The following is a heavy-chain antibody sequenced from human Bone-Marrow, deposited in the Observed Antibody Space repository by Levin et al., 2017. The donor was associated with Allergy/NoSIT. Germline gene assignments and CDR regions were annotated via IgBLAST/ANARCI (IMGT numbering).Heavy chain of an antibody. J-gene: IGHJ4*02. D-gene: IGHD6-25*01. V-gene: IGHV3-33*01. CDR3: ARETSAFDH. Sequence: KGLEWVAVIWYDGSEKYYADSVKGRFTISRDNSKNTLYLQMNSLRAEDTAVYYCARETSAFDHWGQGTLVTVSS. CDR2: IWYDGSEK.